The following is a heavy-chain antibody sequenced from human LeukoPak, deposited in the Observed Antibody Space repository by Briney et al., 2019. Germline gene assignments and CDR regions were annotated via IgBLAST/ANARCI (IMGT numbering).Heavy chain of an antibody. CDR2: ISSSSSYI. J-gene: IGHJ6*03. CDR1: GFTFSSYT. Sequence: GGSLRLSYAASGFTFSSYTMNWVRQAPGKGLEWVSSISSSSSYIYYADSVKGRFTISRDNAKNSLYLQMNSLRAEDTAVYYCARGIAVAGHYYYMDVWGKGTTVTVSS. D-gene: IGHD6-19*01. V-gene: IGHV3-21*01. CDR3: ARGIAVAGHYYYMDV.